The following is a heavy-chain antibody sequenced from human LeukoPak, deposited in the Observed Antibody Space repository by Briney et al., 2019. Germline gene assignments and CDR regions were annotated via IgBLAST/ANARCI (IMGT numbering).Heavy chain of an antibody. CDR2: IKQDGSEK. CDR1: GFTFSSYW. J-gene: IGHJ4*02. Sequence: GGSLRLSCAASGFTFSSYWMSWVRQAPGKGLEWVANIKQDGSEKYYVDSVKGRFTISRDNAKNSLYLQMNSLRAEDTAVYYCAKDMGTASPRSWYRSLDYWGQGTLVTVSS. CDR3: AKDMGTASPRSWYRSLDY. V-gene: IGHV3-7*01. D-gene: IGHD6-13*01.